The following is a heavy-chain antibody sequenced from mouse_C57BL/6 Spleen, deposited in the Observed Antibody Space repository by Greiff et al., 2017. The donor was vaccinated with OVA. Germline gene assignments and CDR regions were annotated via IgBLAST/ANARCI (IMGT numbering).Heavy chain of an antibody. CDR2: ISDGGSYT. J-gene: IGHJ2*01. D-gene: IGHD4-1*01. Sequence: QVVESGGGLVKPGGSLKLSCAASGFTFSSYAMSWVRQTPEKRLEWVATISDGGSYTYYPDNVKGRFTISRDNAKNNLYLQMSHLKSEDTAMYYCAREGGTLVFDYWGQGTTLTVSS. CDR3: AREGGTLVFDY. CDR1: GFTFSSYA. V-gene: IGHV5-4*01.